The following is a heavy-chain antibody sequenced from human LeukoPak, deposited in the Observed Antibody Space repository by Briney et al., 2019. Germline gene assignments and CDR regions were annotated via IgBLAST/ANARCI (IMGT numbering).Heavy chain of an antibody. CDR1: GFTFSSYS. J-gene: IGHJ4*02. V-gene: IGHV3-21*01. Sequence: PGGSLKLSCAASGFTFSSYSMNWVRQAPGKGLEWVSSISSSSSYIYYADSVKGRFTISRDNAKNSLYLQMNSLRAEDTAVYYCARESALWFADYWGQGTLVTVSS. CDR2: ISSSSSYI. D-gene: IGHD3-10*01. CDR3: ARESALWFADY.